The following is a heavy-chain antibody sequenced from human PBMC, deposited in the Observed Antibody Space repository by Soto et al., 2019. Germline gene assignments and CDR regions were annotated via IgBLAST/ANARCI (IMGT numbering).Heavy chain of an antibody. D-gene: IGHD5-18*01. CDR2: IYPGDSDT. V-gene: IGHV5-51*01. J-gene: IGHJ6*02. CDR3: ALSSYDARQAYYYYYGMDV. Sequence: GEALKISWNGSGYSFTRYWIGGVGQIPGKGLEGMGIIYPGDSDTRYSPSFQGQVTISADKSISTAYLQWSSLKASDTAMYSCALSSYDARQAYYYYYGMDVWGQGTKVTVSS. CDR1: GYSFTRYW.